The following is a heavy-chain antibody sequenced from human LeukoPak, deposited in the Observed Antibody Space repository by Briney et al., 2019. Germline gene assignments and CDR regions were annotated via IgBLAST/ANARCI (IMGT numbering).Heavy chain of an antibody. CDR1: GYTFTGYY. CDR3: ARGGKSELGPCDF. V-gene: IGHV1-2*02. D-gene: IGHD7-27*01. CDR2: INPNSGHA. Sequence: GASVKVSCKASGYTFTGYYMHWVRQAPGEGLEWMGWINPNSGHANYAQKFQGRVTMTRDTSINTAYMVMSRLTSDDTAMYFCARGGKSELGPCDFWGQGTLVTVSS. J-gene: IGHJ4*02.